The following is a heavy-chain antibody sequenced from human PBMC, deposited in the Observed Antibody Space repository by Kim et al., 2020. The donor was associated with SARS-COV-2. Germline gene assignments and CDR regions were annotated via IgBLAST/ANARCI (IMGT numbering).Heavy chain of an antibody. D-gene: IGHD3-3*01. CDR3: ARLDYDFWSATYGMDV. V-gene: IGHV4-39*01. J-gene: IGHJ6*02. Sequence: SPNSRVTISVDTSKNQFSLKLSSVTAADTAVYYCARLDYDFWSATYGMDVWGQGTTVTVSS.